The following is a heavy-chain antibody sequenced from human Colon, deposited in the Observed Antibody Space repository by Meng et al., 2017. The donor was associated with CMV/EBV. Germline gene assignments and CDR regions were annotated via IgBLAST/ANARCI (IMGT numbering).Heavy chain of an antibody. J-gene: IGHJ3*02. CDR1: GFLFSSYW. CDR3: TGVALGRSLAWPPPPFDI. D-gene: IGHD3-3*01. V-gene: IGHV3-7*04. Sequence: GGSLRLSCVGSGFLFSSYWMSWVRQAPGKRPEWVAIIKQDGSEAYYVDSVNGRFTISRDNAKRTVYLQMNTLRAEDTAVYYCTGVALGRSLAWPPPPFDIWGKGQRSPSPQ. CDR2: IKQDGSEA.